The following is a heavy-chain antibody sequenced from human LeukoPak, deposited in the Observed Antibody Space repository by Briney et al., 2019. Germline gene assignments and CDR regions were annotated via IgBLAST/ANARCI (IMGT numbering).Heavy chain of an antibody. CDR2: INPNSGDT. V-gene: IGHV1-2*02. J-gene: IGHJ5*02. Sequence: ASVKVSCKASGYSFSDYYMHWVRQAPGQGLQRMGGINPNSGDTNYAQQFQGRVSMTWDTSISTAYMDLSRLRSDDTAVYYCARDQENNWSDPWGQGTLVTVSS. CDR3: ARDQENNWSDP. CDR1: GYSFSDYY.